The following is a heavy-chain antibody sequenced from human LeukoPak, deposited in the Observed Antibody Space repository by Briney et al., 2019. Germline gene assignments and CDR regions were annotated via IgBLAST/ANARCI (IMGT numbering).Heavy chain of an antibody. Sequence: ASVKVSCKASGYTFTTYYMHWVRQAPGKGLEWMGKINPTGGSTTYAQKFQGRVTMTRDMSTNTVYMELSSLRSEDTAVYYCARQGRSGSYSAFSWFDPWGQGSLVTVSS. D-gene: IGHD3-22*01. CDR2: INPTGGST. CDR1: GYTFTTYY. V-gene: IGHV1-46*01. J-gene: IGHJ5*02. CDR3: ARQGRSGSYSAFSWFDP.